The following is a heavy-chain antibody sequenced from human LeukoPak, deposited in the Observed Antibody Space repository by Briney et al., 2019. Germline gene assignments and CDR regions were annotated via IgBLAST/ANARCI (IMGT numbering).Heavy chain of an antibody. J-gene: IGHJ4*02. D-gene: IGHD3-22*01. Sequence: GGSLRLSCAASGFTVSSNYMSWVRQAPGKGLEWVSVIYSGGSTYYADSVKGSFTISRDNSKNTLYLQMNSLRAEDTAVYYCARVGYDSSGYYHSPPYYFDYWGQGTLVTVSS. CDR2: IYSGGST. V-gene: IGHV3-66*01. CDR1: GFTVSSNY. CDR3: ARVGYDSSGYYHSPPYYFDY.